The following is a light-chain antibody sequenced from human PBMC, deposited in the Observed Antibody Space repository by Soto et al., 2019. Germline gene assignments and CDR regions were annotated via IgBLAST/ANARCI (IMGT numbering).Light chain of an antibody. CDR3: CSAANRPSAVV. CDR1: SSDVGNYNL. CDR2: EGT. Sequence: QSALTQPASVSGSPGQSITISCTGTSSDVGNYNLVSWYQHHPGTAPKLMVYEGTKRPSGVSSRFSGSKSGNTASLTISGLLAEDEADYYGCSAANRPSAVVFGGGTKLTVL. J-gene: IGLJ2*01. V-gene: IGLV2-23*01.